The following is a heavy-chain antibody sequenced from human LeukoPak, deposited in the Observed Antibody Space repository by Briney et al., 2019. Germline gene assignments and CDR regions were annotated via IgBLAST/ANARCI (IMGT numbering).Heavy chain of an antibody. J-gene: IGHJ1*01. D-gene: IGHD6-6*01. CDR2: IYHSGST. Sequence: SETLSLTCTVSGGSISSYYWSWVRQPPGKGLEWIGEIYHSGSTNYNPSLKSRVTISVDKSKNQFSLRLSSVTAADTAVYYCARDYSSSFQYFQHWGQGTLVTVSS. CDR3: ARDYSSSFQYFQH. V-gene: IGHV4-59*12. CDR1: GGSISSYY.